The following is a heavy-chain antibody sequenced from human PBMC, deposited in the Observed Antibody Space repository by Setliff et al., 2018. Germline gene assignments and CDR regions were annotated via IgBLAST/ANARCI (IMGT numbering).Heavy chain of an antibody. CDR3: ARLGAVPEPGTGILT. Sequence: ASVKVSCKASGYTLSNSILSWVRQAPGQGLEWMGWISAYNGKTYFAQKFQDRITLTTDTSTNTGYLELRGLRSDDTAVYYCARLGAVPEPGTGILTWGLGTLVTVSS. J-gene: IGHJ4*02. D-gene: IGHD3-9*01. CDR2: ISAYNGKT. CDR1: GYTLSNSI. V-gene: IGHV1-18*01.